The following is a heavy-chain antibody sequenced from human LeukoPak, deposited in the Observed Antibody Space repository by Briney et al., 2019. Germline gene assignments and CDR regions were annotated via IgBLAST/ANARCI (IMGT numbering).Heavy chain of an antibody. J-gene: IGHJ5*02. D-gene: IGHD4-11*01. V-gene: IGHV1-69*05. CDR3: ARAGPMTTVNNWFDH. CDR2: IIPIFGTA. CDR1: GGTFSSYA. Sequence: SVKVSCKASGGTFSSYAISWVRQAPGQGLEWMGRIIPIFGTANYAQKFQGRVTMTRDTSISTAYMELSRLRSDDTAVYYCARAGPMTTVNNWFDHWGQGTLVTVSS.